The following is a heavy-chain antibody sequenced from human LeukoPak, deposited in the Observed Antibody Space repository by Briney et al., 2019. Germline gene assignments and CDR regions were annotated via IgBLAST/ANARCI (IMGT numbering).Heavy chain of an antibody. CDR3: TTGLYYFDY. Sequence: GGSLRLSCAASGFTFSNAWMSWVRQAPGKGLEWVCRIKSKTDGGTTDYAAPVKGRFTISRDDSKNTLYLQMNSLKTEDTAVYYCTTGLYYFDYWGQGTLVTVSS. CDR2: IKSKTDGGTT. CDR1: GFTFSNAW. V-gene: IGHV3-15*01. J-gene: IGHJ4*02.